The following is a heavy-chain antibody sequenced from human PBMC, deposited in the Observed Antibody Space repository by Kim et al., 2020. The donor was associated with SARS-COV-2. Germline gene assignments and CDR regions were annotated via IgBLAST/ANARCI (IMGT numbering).Heavy chain of an antibody. J-gene: IGHJ4*02. CDR2: HSGST. D-gene: IGHD2-2*03. V-gene: IGHV4-34*01. CDR3: ASSSWMD. Sequence: HSGSTNYNPPLKSRVTISVDTSKNQFSLKLSSVTAADTAVYYCASSSWMDWGQGTLVTVSS.